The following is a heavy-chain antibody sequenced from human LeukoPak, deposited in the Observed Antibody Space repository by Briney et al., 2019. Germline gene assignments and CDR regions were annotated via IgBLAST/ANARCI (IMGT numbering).Heavy chain of an antibody. CDR3: AKDWAYDILTGSYYGMDV. Sequence: PGGSLRLSCAASGFTFDDYAMHWVRQAPGKGLEWVSGISWNSGSIGYADSVKGRFTISRDNAKNSLYLQMNSLRAEDTALYYCAKDWAYDILTGSYYGMDVWGQGTTVTASS. CDR2: ISWNSGSI. V-gene: IGHV3-9*01. CDR1: GFTFDDYA. D-gene: IGHD3-9*01. J-gene: IGHJ6*02.